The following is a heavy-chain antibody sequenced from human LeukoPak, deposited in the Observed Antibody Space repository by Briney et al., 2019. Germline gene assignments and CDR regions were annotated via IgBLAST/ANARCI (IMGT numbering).Heavy chain of an antibody. Sequence: SETLSLTCTVSGGSISSGGYYWGWIRQPPGKGLEWIGSIYYSGSTYYNPSLKSRVTISVDTSKNQFSLKLSSVTAADTAVYYCARRENPGIAAAYWYFDLWGRGTLVTVSS. V-gene: IGHV4-39*01. CDR3: ARRENPGIAAAYWYFDL. CDR2: IYYSGST. J-gene: IGHJ2*01. CDR1: GGSISSGGYY. D-gene: IGHD6-13*01.